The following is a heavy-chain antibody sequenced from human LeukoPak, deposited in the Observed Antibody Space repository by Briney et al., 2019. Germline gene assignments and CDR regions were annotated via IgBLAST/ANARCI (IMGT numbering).Heavy chain of an antibody. V-gene: IGHV3-48*03. J-gene: IGHJ4*02. CDR2: ISGSGNTI. D-gene: IGHD3-10*01. CDR1: GSTFSTYE. Sequence: GGSLRLSCAASGSTFSTYEMNWVRQAPGKGLEWVSYISGSGNTIYYADSVRGRFTISRDNAKNSLYLQMNSLRAEDTAVYYCAREGSSYAPSGPFFFDYWGQGTLVTVSS. CDR3: AREGSSYAPSGPFFFDY.